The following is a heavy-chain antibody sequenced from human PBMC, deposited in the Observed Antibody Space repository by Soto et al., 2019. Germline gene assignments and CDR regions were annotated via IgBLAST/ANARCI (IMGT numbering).Heavy chain of an antibody. J-gene: IGHJ1*01. CDR2: ISSSSSYI. CDR3: ALYGERVAWGMYAEYFQH. D-gene: IGHD7-27*01. Sequence: GGSLRLSCAASGFTFSSYSMNWVRQAPGKGLEWVSSISSSSSYIYYADSVKGRFTISRDNAKNSLYLQMNSLRAEDTAVYYCALYGERVAWGMYAEYFQHWGQGTLVTVSS. CDR1: GFTFSSYS. V-gene: IGHV3-21*01.